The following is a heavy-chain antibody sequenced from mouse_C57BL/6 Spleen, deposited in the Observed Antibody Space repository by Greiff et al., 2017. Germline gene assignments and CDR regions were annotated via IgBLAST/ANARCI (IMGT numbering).Heavy chain of an antibody. D-gene: IGHD1-1*01. CDR3: ARKSGLYYYGSSYFDY. V-gene: IGHV2-2*01. Sequence: QVQLKESGPGLVQPSQSLSITCTVSGFSLTSYGVHWVRQSPGKGLEWLGVIWSGGSTDYNAAFISRLSISKDNSKSQVFFKMNSLQADDTAIYXCARKSGLYYYGSSYFDYWGQGTTLTVSS. J-gene: IGHJ2*01. CDR2: IWSGGST. CDR1: GFSLTSYG.